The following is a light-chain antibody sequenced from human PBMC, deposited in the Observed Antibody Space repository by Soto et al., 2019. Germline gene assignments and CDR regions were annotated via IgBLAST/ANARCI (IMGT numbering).Light chain of an antibody. Sequence: EIVMTQSPATLSVTPGERATLSCRASQSISSNLAWYQQKPGQAPRVLIYGASTRATGIPARFSGSGSGTEFTLTISSLQSEDFAVYFCHHYNNWPPPWTFGQGTKVEIK. CDR3: HHYNNWPPPWT. V-gene: IGKV3-15*01. CDR1: QSISSN. J-gene: IGKJ1*01. CDR2: GAS.